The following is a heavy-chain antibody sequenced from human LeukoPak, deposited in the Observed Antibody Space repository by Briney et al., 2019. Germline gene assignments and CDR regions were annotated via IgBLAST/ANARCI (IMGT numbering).Heavy chain of an antibody. CDR2: INPGGSSI. CDR1: GFTFSSYW. J-gene: IGHJ4*02. V-gene: IGHV3-74*01. Sequence: PGGSLRLSCAASGFTFSSYWMHWVRQVPGKGLVWVARINPGGSSITYADSVKGRFTISRDNAKNTLYLQMDSLRAEDTGVYYCARDYEYSSGWYAGGDYWGQGTLVTVSS. D-gene: IGHD6-19*01. CDR3: ARDYEYSSGWYAGGDY.